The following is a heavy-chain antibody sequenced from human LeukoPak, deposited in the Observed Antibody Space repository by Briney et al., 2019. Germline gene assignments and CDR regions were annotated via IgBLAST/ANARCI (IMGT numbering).Heavy chain of an antibody. D-gene: IGHD5-18*01. V-gene: IGHV1-69*06. CDR3: ARSPVRGYSYQNYYGMDV. CDR1: GGTFSSYA. Sequence: ASVKVSCKASGGTFSSYAISWVRQAPGQGLEWMGGIIPIFGTANYAQKFQGRVTITADKSTSTAYMELSSLRSEDTAMYYCARSPVRGYSYQNYYGMDVWGKGTTVTVSS. CDR2: IIPIFGTA. J-gene: IGHJ6*04.